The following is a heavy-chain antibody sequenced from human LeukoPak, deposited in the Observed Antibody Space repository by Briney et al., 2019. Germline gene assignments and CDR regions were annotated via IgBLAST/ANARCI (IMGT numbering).Heavy chain of an antibody. CDR2: INPNGGAT. D-gene: IGHD3-16*01. J-gene: IGHJ4*02. CDR1: GYIFIGYY. V-gene: IGHV1-2*02. Sequence: ASVKVSCKASGYIFIGYYLFWVRQAPGQGLEWMGWINPNGGATRYAQKFQGRVTLTCDTSIRTTYMELSSLTSDDTAVYYCARDERYSDADHHYPDLGYWGQGTLVTVSS. CDR3: ARDERYSDADHHYPDLGY.